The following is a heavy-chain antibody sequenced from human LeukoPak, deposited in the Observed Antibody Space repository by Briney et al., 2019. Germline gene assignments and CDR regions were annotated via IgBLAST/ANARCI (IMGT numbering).Heavy chain of an antibody. D-gene: IGHD1-1*01. Sequence: GGSLRLSCAASGXTFSSYEMNWVRQAPGKGLEWVSYVSSRGSAIYYADSVKGRFTISRDNAKNSLYLQMNSLRADDTAVYYCARGGHDPGIPFDIWGQGTRVTVSS. CDR1: GXTFSSYE. CDR2: VSSRGSAI. V-gene: IGHV3-48*03. CDR3: ARGGHDPGIPFDI. J-gene: IGHJ3*02.